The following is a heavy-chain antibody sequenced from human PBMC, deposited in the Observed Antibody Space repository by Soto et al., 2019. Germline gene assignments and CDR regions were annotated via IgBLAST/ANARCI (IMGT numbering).Heavy chain of an antibody. J-gene: IGHJ4*02. CDR3: ARDRGVYAILTGLFDY. D-gene: IGHD3-9*01. V-gene: IGHV3-33*01. Sequence: QVQLVESGGGVVQPGRSLRLSCAASGFTFSSYGMHWVRQAPGKGLEWVAVIWYDGSNKYYADSVKGRFTISRDNSKNTLYLQMNSLRAEDTAVYYCARDRGVYAILTGLFDYWGQGTLVTVSS. CDR1: GFTFSSYG. CDR2: IWYDGSNK.